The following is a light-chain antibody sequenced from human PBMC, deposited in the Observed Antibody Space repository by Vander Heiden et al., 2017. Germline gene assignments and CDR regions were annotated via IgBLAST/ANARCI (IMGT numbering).Light chain of an antibody. CDR1: HNISYW. Sequence: DIQTTQSPSTLSASVGDRVTITRRASHNISYWLAWLHPRPGKAPILLIYKASSLEGGVPSSFSGSGSGTEFTLTSSSLQPDDFATYYCQQYYSYWTFGQGTKVEIK. J-gene: IGKJ1*01. CDR3: QQYYSYWT. CDR2: KAS. V-gene: IGKV1-5*03.